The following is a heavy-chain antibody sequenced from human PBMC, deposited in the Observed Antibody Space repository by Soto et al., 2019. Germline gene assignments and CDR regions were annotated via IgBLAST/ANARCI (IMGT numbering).Heavy chain of an antibody. V-gene: IGHV1-3*01. Sequence: ASVKVSCKASGYTFTSYAMHWVRQAPGQRLEWMGWINAGNGNTKYSQKFQGRVTITRDTSASTAYMELSSLRSEDTAVYYCARVPPDYYGSGVELDYWGQGTLVNVAS. J-gene: IGHJ4*02. CDR1: GYTFTSYA. D-gene: IGHD3-10*01. CDR3: ARVPPDYYGSGVELDY. CDR2: INAGNGNT.